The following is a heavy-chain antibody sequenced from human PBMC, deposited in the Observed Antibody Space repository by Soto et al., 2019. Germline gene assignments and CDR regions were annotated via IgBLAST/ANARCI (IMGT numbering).Heavy chain of an antibody. Sequence: QVQLQESGPGLVKPSQTLSLTCTVSGGSISSGGYYWSWIRQHPGKGLEWIGYIYYSGSTYYNPXLKSRVTISVXXSXNXXSLQLSSVTAADTAVYYCARTGEDIAAAGTTDFQHWGQGTLVTVSS. CDR1: GGSISSGGYY. J-gene: IGHJ1*01. CDR2: IYYSGST. CDR3: ARTGEDIAAAGTTDFQH. D-gene: IGHD6-13*01. V-gene: IGHV4-31*03.